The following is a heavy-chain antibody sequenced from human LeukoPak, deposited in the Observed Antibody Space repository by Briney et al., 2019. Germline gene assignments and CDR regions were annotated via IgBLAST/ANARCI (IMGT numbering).Heavy chain of an antibody. Sequence: SETLSLTCAVYGGSFSGYYWSWIRQPPGKGLEWIGEINHSGSTNYNPSLKSRVTISVDTSKNQFSLKLSSVTAGDTAVYYCAGRRTVVVLHWGQGTLVTVSS. V-gene: IGHV4-34*01. J-gene: IGHJ4*02. CDR2: INHSGST. CDR3: AGRRTVVVLH. D-gene: IGHD3-22*01. CDR1: GGSFSGYY.